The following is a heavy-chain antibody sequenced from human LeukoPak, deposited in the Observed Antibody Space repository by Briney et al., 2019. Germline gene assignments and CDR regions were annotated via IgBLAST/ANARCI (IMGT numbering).Heavy chain of an antibody. CDR3: AGACTSWSFDY. V-gene: IGHV4-59*01. D-gene: IGHD2-8*01. CDR1: GVSITTYY. Sequence: PSETLSLTCTVSGVSITTYYWSWVRQPPGKGLEWIGFIYYSGNTNYNPSLKSRVIISVATSKNHFSQKLRSVPAADTAVYYCAGACTSWSFDYWGQGTLVTVSS. J-gene: IGHJ4*02. CDR2: IYYSGNT.